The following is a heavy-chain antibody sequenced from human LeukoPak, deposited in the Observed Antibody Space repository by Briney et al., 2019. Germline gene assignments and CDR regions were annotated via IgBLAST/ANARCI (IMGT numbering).Heavy chain of an antibody. D-gene: IGHD3-10*01. J-gene: IGHJ5*02. Sequence: GGSLRLSCAASGFTFSSYSMNWVRPAPGKGLEWVSYISSSSSTIYYADSVKGRFTISRDNAKNSLYLQMNSLRAEDTAVYYCAGGGSHKGYNWFDPWGQGTLVTVSS. CDR2: ISSSSSTI. V-gene: IGHV3-48*01. CDR3: AGGGSHKGYNWFDP. CDR1: GFTFSSYS.